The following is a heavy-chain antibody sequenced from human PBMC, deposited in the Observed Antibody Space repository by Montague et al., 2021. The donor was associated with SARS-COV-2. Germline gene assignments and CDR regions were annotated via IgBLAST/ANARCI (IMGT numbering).Heavy chain of an antibody. D-gene: IGHD2-15*01. CDR2: IHYNGHK. V-gene: IGHV4-59*08. J-gene: IGHJ6*02. CDR1: GVSISNYP. CDR3: ARHANSGSYSMDV. Sequence: SETLSLTCTVSGVSISNYPWSWIRQPPGKGLEFIGYIHYNGHKNYNPSLQSRVTMSVDTSKNQVSLKLTSVTAADTAVYYCARHANSGSYSMDVWGQGTTVTVSS.